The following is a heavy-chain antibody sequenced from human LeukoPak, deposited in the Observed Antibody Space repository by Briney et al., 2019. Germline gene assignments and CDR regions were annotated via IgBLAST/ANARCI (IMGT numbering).Heavy chain of an antibody. Sequence: SETLSLTCTVSGGSISSYYWSWIRQPPGKGLEWIGYIYYSGSTNYNPSLKSRVTISVDTSKNQFSLKLSSVTAADTAVYYCAGEAPLSASYGFALAFDIWGQGTMVTVSS. CDR3: AGEAPLSASYGFALAFDI. V-gene: IGHV4-59*01. CDR1: GGSISSYY. CDR2: IYYSGST. D-gene: IGHD5-18*01. J-gene: IGHJ3*02.